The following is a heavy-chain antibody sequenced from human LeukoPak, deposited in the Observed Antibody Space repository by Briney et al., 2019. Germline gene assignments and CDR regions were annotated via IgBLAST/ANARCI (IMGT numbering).Heavy chain of an antibody. CDR2: IYPGDSGT. CDR1: GYSFTSYW. V-gene: IGHV5-51*01. Sequence: PGESLKISCKGSGYSFTSYWIGWVRQMPGKGLERMGIIYPGDSGTRYSPSFQGQATISADKSISTAYLQWSSLKASDTAMYYCARSILTGLNNPYFDYWGQGTLVTVSS. D-gene: IGHD3-9*01. J-gene: IGHJ4*02. CDR3: ARSILTGLNNPYFDY.